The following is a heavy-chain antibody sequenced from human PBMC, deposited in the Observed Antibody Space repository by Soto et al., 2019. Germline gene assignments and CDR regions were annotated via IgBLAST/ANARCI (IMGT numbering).Heavy chain of an antibody. J-gene: IGHJ4*02. CDR3: ARDGCLGYCSGGSCLPGGY. V-gene: IGHV1-69*12. CDR1: GGTFSSYA. Sequence: QVQLVQSGAEVKKPGSSVKVSCKASGGTFSSYAISWVRQAPGQGLEWMRGIIPIFGTANYAQKFQGRVTIAADDSTSTAYMELRSLRSEDTAVYYCARDGCLGYCSGGSCLPGGYWSQGTLVTVSS. CDR2: IIPIFGTA. D-gene: IGHD2-15*01.